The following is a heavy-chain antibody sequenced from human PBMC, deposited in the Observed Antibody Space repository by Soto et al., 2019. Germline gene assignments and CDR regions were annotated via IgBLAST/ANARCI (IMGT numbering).Heavy chain of an antibody. CDR1: GGTFSSY. Sequence: QVQLVQSGAEVKQPGSSVKVSCKASGGTFSSYISWVRQAPGQGLEWMGRIIPILGIANNAQKFQGRVTITAVKSTSTASMELSSLRSEDTAVYYCARLLYYDSSGYPVDYWGQGTLVTVSS. V-gene: IGHV1-69*02. CDR3: ARLLYYDSSGYPVDY. D-gene: IGHD3-22*01. CDR2: IIPILGIA. J-gene: IGHJ4*02.